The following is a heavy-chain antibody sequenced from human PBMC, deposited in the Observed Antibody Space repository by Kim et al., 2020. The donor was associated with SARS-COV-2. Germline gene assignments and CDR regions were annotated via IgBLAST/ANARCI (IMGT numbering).Heavy chain of an antibody. CDR2: IRSKANSYAT. J-gene: IGHJ4*02. CDR1: GFTFSGSA. CDR3: TRHLDHSSGWYLDY. Sequence: GGSLRLSCAASGFTFSGSAMHWVRQASGKGLEWVGRIRSKANSYATAYAASVKGRFTISRDDSKNTAYLQMNSLKTEDTAVYYCTRHLDHSSGWYLDYWGQGTLVTVSS. V-gene: IGHV3-73*01. D-gene: IGHD6-19*01.